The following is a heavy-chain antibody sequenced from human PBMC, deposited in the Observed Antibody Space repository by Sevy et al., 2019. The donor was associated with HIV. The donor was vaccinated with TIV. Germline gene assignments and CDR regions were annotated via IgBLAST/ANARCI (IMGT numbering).Heavy chain of an antibody. J-gene: IGHJ4*02. Sequence: SETLSLTCTVSGGSISSSDSYWSWNRQPPGKGLEWFGYIHFSGGTYYNPFLKSRVAMSVDTSERQFSLRLSFMTAADTAVYYCANKRGYSHGPFDYWGQGALVTVSS. V-gene: IGHV4-30-4*01. CDR1: GGSISSSDSY. D-gene: IGHD5-12*01. CDR2: IHFSGGT. CDR3: ANKRGYSHGPFDY.